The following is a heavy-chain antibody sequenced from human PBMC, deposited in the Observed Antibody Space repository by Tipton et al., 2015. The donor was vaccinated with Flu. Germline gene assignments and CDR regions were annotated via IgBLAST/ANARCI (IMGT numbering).Heavy chain of an antibody. CDR2: IYSSGST. Sequence: TLSLTCTVSGGSISSGNYFWSWIRQPAGKGLEWIGRIYSSGSTNYNPSLKSRVTISVDTSKNQFSLKLTSVTAADTAVYYCARRDYSNYVSEPKNWFHPWGQGTLVTVSS. J-gene: IGHJ5*02. CDR1: GGSISSGNYF. D-gene: IGHD4-11*01. CDR3: ARRDYSNYVSEPKNWFHP. V-gene: IGHV4-61*02.